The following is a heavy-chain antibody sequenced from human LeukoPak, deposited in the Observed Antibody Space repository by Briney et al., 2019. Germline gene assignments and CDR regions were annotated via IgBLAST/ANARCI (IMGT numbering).Heavy chain of an antibody. CDR3: AKEGRSLQTY. CDR1: GFTLRGTW. V-gene: IGHV3-7*03. CDR2: IKEDGTET. D-gene: IGHD5-24*01. Sequence: GGSLRLSCAAPGFTLRGTWMSWVRPAPGTGREWVANIKEDGTETYYVDSVKGRFTISRDNAKKTLYLQMNSLRVEDTAVYYCAKEGRSLQTYWGQGTLVTVSS. J-gene: IGHJ4*02.